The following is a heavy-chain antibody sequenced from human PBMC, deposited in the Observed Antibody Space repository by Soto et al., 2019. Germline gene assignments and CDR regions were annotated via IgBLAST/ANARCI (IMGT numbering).Heavy chain of an antibody. Sequence: SSETLSLTWTVSGGSIGSYYWSWIRQPPGKGLEWIGYIYYGGNTNYNPSLKSRVTISVDTSKNQFSLKLTSVTAADTAVYYCARASYSSGWYGYWFDPWGQGTPVTVSS. V-gene: IGHV4-59*01. CDR3: ARASYSSGWYGYWFDP. D-gene: IGHD6-19*01. CDR2: IYYGGNT. CDR1: GGSIGSYY. J-gene: IGHJ5*02.